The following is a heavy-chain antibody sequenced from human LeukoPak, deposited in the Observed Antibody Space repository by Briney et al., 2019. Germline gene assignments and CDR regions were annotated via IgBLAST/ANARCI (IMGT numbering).Heavy chain of an antibody. V-gene: IGHV3-7*01. J-gene: IGHJ6*02. CDR3: ARDVSVSGMDV. CDR2: IKTDGSEK. Sequence: GGSLRLSCAASGFILSNYWMSWVRQAPGKGLEWVANIKTDGSEKYYVDFVKGRFTISRDNPKNSLYLQMNSLRAEDTAIYYCARDVSVSGMDVWGQGTTVTVSS. D-gene: IGHD5/OR15-5a*01. CDR1: GFILSNYW.